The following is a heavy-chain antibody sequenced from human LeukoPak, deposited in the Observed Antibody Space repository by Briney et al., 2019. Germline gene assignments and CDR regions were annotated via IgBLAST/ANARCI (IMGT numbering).Heavy chain of an antibody. CDR1: GGSISSGDYY. Sequence: SQTLSLTCTVSGGSISSGDYYWSWIRRHPGKGLEWIGYIYYSGRTYYNPSLKSRVTISVDTSKTQFSLKLNSVTAADTAVYYCARDRYDSYPMDVWGQGTTVTVSS. V-gene: IGHV4-31*03. J-gene: IGHJ6*02. D-gene: IGHD3-3*01. CDR2: IYYSGRT. CDR3: ARDRYDSYPMDV.